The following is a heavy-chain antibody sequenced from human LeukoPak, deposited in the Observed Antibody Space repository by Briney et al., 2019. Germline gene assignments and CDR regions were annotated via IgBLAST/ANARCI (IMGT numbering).Heavy chain of an antibody. J-gene: IGHJ4*02. CDR3: ARDREQLVTTSYYFDY. CDR2: INPNSGST. D-gene: IGHD4-17*01. V-gene: IGHV1-2*02. CDR1: GYTFTGYY. Sequence: ASVKVSCKASGYTFTGYYMHWVRQAPGQGLEWMGWINPNSGSTNYAQKFQGRVTMTRDTSISTAYMELSRLRSDDTAVYYCARDREQLVTTSYYFDYWGQGTLVTVSS.